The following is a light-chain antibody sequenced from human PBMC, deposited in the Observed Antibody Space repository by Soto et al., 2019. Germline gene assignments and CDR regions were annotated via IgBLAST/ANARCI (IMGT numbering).Light chain of an antibody. CDR2: GAS. CDR1: QSITSNY. Sequence: EIVLTQSPGTLSLSPGERGTLSCRASQSITSNYLAWYQHKPGQAPRLLIYGASTRATGIPDRFSGSGSGTDFTLTISRLEPEDFAVYCCHQYGTSLLFGPGTKVEMK. J-gene: IGKJ3*01. CDR3: HQYGTSLL. V-gene: IGKV3-20*01.